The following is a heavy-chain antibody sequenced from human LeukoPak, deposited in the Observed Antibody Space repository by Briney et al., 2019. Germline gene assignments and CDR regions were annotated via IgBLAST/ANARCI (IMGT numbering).Heavy chain of an antibody. CDR1: GFTFSGYA. D-gene: IGHD6-13*01. CDR3: AKEIVAAWIDAFDT. CDR2: LSGGGGRT. V-gene: IGHV3-23*01. Sequence: GGSLRLSCAASGFTFSGYAMSWVRQAPGQGLEWVSALSGGGGRTFYADSVKGRFTISRDNSKNTLYLQMSSLRAEDTAVYYCAKEIVAAWIDAFDTWGQGTMVTVSS. J-gene: IGHJ3*02.